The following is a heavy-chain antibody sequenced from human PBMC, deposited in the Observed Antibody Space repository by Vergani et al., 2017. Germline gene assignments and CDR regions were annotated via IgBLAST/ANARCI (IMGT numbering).Heavy chain of an antibody. CDR2: IIPIFGTA. V-gene: IGHV1-69*01. Sequence: QVQLVQSGAEVKKPGSSVKVSCKASGGTFSSYAISWVRQAPGQGLEWMGGIIPIFGTANYAQKFQGRVTITADESTSTAYMERSSLRAEDTAVYYGAQPRANYYGSGSYLRQEEGYWGQGTLVTVSS. J-gene: IGHJ4*02. CDR3: AQPRANYYGSGSYLRQEEGY. D-gene: IGHD3-10*01. CDR1: GGTFSSYA.